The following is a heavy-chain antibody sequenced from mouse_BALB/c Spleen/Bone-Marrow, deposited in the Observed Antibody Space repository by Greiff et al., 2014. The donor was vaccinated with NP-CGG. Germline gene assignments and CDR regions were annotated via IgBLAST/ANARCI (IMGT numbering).Heavy chain of an antibody. CDR3: ARGNYGNYVDYFDY. V-gene: IGHV5-6-3*01. Sequence: DVMLVESGGGLVQPGGSLKLSCAASGFTFSSYGMSWVRQTPDKRLELVASINSNGGSTYYPDSAKGRFTISRDNAKNTLSLQMSSLKSEDTAMYYCARGNYGNYVDYFDYWGQGTTLTVSS. D-gene: IGHD2-1*01. J-gene: IGHJ2*01. CDR2: INSNGGST. CDR1: GFTFSSYG.